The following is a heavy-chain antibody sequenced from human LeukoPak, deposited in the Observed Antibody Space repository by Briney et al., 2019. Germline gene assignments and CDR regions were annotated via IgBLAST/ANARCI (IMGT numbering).Heavy chain of an antibody. Sequence: GASVKVSCKASGYSFISFDINWVRQASGQGLEWMGWMNPNSGNTGYAQKFQGRVTMTRNTSINTAYMELSSLRYEDTAVYYCARVTRYYYGVDVWGQGTTVAVSS. V-gene: IGHV1-8*01. CDR3: ARVTRYYYGVDV. J-gene: IGHJ6*02. CDR2: MNPNSGNT. CDR1: GYSFISFD.